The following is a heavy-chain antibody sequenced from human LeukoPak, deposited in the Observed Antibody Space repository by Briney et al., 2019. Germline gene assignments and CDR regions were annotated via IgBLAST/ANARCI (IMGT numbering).Heavy chain of an antibody. CDR2: ISIDGSKQ. J-gene: IGHJ4*02. D-gene: IGHD4-23*01. CDR1: GFRFSSYA. CDR3: AKEDGSHSQFDY. V-gene: IGHV3-30*18. Sequence: GASLRLSCAASGFRFSSYAIHWVRQAPGKGLQWLAVISIDGSKQYYRDSVRDRFTISRDNSKNTVYLEMNRLSSEDTALYLCAKEDGSHSQFDYWGQGTLVTVS.